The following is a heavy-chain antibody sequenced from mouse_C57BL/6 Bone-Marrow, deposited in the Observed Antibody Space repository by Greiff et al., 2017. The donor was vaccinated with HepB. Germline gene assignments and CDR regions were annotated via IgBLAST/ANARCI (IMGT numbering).Heavy chain of an antibody. D-gene: IGHD1-1*01. CDR2: IDPETGGT. Sequence: QVQLQQSGAELVRPGASVTLSCKASGYTFTDYEMHWVKQTPVHGLEWIGAIDPETGGTAYNQKFKGKAILTADKSSSTAYMELRSLTSKDSAVYYSTRRGVYYYGSSYFDYWGQGTTLTVSS. V-gene: IGHV1-15*01. J-gene: IGHJ2*01. CDR3: TRRGVYYYGSSYFDY. CDR1: GYTFTDYE.